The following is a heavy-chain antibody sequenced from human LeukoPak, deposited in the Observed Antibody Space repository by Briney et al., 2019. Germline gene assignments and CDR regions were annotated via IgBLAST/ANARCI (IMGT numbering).Heavy chain of an antibody. CDR1: GGSISSGGYS. V-gene: IGHV4-30-2*01. D-gene: IGHD6-13*01. CDR3: ARGTPGYSSSWYPDYYYYYMDV. CDR2: IYHSEIT. J-gene: IGHJ6*03. Sequence: SQTLSLTCAVSGGSISSGGYSWRWIRQPPGKGLEWIGYIYHSEITYYTPSLKSRVTISVDRSKNQFSLKLSSVTAADMAVYYCARGTPGYSSSWYPDYYYYYMDVWGKGTTVTVSS.